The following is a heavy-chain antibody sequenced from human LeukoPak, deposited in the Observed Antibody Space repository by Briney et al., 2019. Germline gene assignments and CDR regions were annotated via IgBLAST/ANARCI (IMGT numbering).Heavy chain of an antibody. V-gene: IGHV1-2*02. Sequence: ASVKVSCKASGYTFSDYYMHWVRQAPGQGLEWMGWINPDSGGTKYAQKFQGRVTMTRDTSISTAYMELSRLRSDDTAVYYCARGAAAGIGFDYWGQGTLVTVSS. D-gene: IGHD6-13*01. J-gene: IGHJ4*02. CDR1: GYTFSDYY. CDR2: INPDSGGT. CDR3: ARGAAAGIGFDY.